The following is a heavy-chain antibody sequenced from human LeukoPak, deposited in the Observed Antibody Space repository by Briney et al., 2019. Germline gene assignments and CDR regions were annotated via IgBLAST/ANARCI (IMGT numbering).Heavy chain of an antibody. CDR1: GFTLSSYS. V-gene: IGHV3-48*02. CDR2: ISSGSSTI. CDR3: ARGRATGRSGGDY. D-gene: IGHD3-9*01. J-gene: IGHJ4*02. Sequence: GGSLRLSCVASGFTLSSYSMKWVRQAPGKGLEWVSYISSGSSTIYYADSVKGRFTISRDNAKNSLYLQMNSLRDEDTAVYYCARGRATGRSGGDYWGQGTLVTVSS.